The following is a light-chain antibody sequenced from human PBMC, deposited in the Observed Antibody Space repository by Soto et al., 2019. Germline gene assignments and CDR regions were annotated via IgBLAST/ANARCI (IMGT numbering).Light chain of an antibody. V-gene: IGKV1-12*01. J-gene: IGKJ4*01. CDR3: QQTNTFLPLT. CDR2: GAS. Sequence: DIPMTQSPSSVSAPVGDRVTITCRASQGISNWLAWYQQQPGKAPKLLIYGASSLQSGVPSRFSGGGSGTHFTLIISSLQPEDFATYYCQQTNTFLPLTFGGGTKVEI. CDR1: QGISNW.